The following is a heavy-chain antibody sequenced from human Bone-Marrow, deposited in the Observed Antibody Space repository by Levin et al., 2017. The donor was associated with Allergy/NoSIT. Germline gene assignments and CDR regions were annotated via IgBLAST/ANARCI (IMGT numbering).Heavy chain of an antibody. Sequence: HPGGSLRLSCAAFGFTFSSYSMNWVRQASGKGLEWISYISGSSSIMYYSDSVKGRFTISRDNDKKSLYLQMNSLRAEDTALYYCARFVSTVTYQYNGLDVWGQGTTVTVSS. J-gene: IGHJ6*02. D-gene: IGHD4-11*01. CDR1: GFTFSSYS. V-gene: IGHV3-48*01. CDR3: ARFVSTVTYQYNGLDV. CDR2: ISGSSSIM.